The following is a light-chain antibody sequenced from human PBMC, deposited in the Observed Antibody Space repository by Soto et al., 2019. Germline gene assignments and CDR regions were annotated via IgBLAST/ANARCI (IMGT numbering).Light chain of an antibody. CDR3: QQYESSSQT. CDR2: AAS. CDR1: QSVTTW. J-gene: IGKJ1*01. V-gene: IGKV1-5*01. Sequence: DIQMTQSPSTLSASVGDRVTITCRASQSVTTWLAWYQQKPGKAPKLLIYAASSLESGVPSRFSGSGSETEFTLTISSLQPEDSATYYCQQYESSSQTFGQGTKVEI.